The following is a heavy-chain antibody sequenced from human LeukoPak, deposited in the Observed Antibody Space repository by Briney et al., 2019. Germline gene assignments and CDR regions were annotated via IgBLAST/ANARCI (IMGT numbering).Heavy chain of an antibody. J-gene: IGHJ4*02. CDR1: GFSFSDYW. Sequence: GGSLRLSCAPFGFSFSDYWMTWVRQVPGKGLEWVANINREGNEKYYVDSVKGRFTISRDNAKNSVDLQMDSLRVEDTAVYYCARVGTWELQRVFDFWGQGTLVTVSS. V-gene: IGHV3-7*01. D-gene: IGHD1-26*01. CDR3: ARVGTWELQRVFDF. CDR2: INREGNEK.